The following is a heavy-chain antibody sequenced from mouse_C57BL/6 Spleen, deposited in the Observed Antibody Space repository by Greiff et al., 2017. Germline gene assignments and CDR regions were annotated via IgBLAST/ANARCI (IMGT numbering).Heavy chain of an antibody. CDR3: ARSGTTVVATGDFDY. Sequence: QVQLQQSGAELVRPGTSVKVSCKASGYAFTNYLIEWVKQRPGQGLEWIGVINPGSGGTNYNEKFKGKATLTADKSSSTAYMQLSSLTSEDSAVYFCARSGTTVVATGDFDYWGQGTTLTVSS. V-gene: IGHV1-54*01. D-gene: IGHD1-1*01. J-gene: IGHJ2*01. CDR2: INPGSGGT. CDR1: GYAFTNYL.